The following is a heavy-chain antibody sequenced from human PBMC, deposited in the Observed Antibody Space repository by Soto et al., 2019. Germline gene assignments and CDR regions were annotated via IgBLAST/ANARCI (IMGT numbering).Heavy chain of an antibody. V-gene: IGHV2-5*02. Sequence: SGPTLVNPTQTLTLTFTFSGFSLSTTGVGVGWIRQPPGKALEWLALIYWDDDKRYNPSLKSRLTITKDTSKNQVVLTMTNMDPVDTATYYCVQSRCGGDCLQPYSSHSYYGLDVWGQGTTVTVSS. J-gene: IGHJ6*02. CDR2: IYWDDDK. CDR3: VQSRCGGDCLQPYSSHSYYGLDV. D-gene: IGHD2-21*01. CDR1: GFSLSTTGVG.